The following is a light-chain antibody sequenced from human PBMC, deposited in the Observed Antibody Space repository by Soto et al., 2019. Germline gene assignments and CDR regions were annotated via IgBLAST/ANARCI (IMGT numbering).Light chain of an antibody. CDR2: KAS. J-gene: IGKJ1*01. CDR3: QHYNSYSEA. V-gene: IGKV1-5*03. CDR1: QNINNW. Sequence: DIQMTQSPSTLSASVGDRVTITCRASQNINNWLAWYQQKPGKAPKLLIYKASTLKSGVPSRFRGSGSGTEFTLTISSLQPDDFATYYCQHYNSYSEAFGQGTKVDIK.